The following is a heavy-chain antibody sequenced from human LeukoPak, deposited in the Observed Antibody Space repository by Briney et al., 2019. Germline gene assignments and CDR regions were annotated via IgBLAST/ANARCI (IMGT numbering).Heavy chain of an antibody. CDR2: IYYSGST. CDR3: ARDLRGYSGYDFAFDI. J-gene: IGHJ3*02. V-gene: IGHV4-59*01. CDR1: GGSISGYY. D-gene: IGHD5-12*01. Sequence: SETLSLTCTVSGGSISGYYWSWIRQPPGKGLEWIGYIYYSGSTNYNPSLKSRVTISVDTSKNQFSLKLSSVTAADTAVYYCARDLRGYSGYDFAFDIWGQGTMVTVSS.